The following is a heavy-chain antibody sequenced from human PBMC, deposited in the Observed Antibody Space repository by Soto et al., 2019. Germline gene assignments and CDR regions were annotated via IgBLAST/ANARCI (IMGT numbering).Heavy chain of an antibody. CDR1: GGSISSYY. D-gene: IGHD3-9*01. J-gene: IGHJ4*02. V-gene: IGHV4-59*01. CDR3: ARNLMDYDILTGYYMAYYFDY. CDR2: IYYSGST. Sequence: PSETLSLTCTVSGGSISSYYWSWIRQPPGKGLEWTGYIYYSGSTNYNPSLKSRVTISVDTSKNQFSLKLSSVTAADTAVYYCARNLMDYDILTGYYMAYYFDYWGQGTLVTVSS.